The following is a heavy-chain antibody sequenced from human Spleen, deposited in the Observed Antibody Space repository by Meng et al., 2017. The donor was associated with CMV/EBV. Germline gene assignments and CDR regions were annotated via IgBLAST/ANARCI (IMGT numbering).Heavy chain of an antibody. V-gene: IGHV4-34*01. CDR3: ARSRILWLPAD. CDR1: AESFSNHF. CDR2: INYSGST. J-gene: IGHJ4*02. D-gene: IGHD2-21*01. Sequence: SETLSLTCAVHAESFSNHFWSWIRQAPGKGLEWIGEINYSGSTSYNPSLKSRVTISVDTFNNQYSLKLSSVTAADTAVYYCARSRILWLPADWGQGTLVTVSS.